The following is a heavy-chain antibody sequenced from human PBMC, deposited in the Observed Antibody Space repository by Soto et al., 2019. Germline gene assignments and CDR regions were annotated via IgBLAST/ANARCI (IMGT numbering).Heavy chain of an antibody. D-gene: IGHD5-18*01. CDR1: GDSVSSNSAA. CDR2: TYYRSKWYN. Sequence: PSQTLSLTCAISGDSVSSNSAAWNWIRQSPSRGLEWLGRTYYRSKWYNDYAVSVKSRITINPDTSKNQFSLQLNSVTPEDTAVYYCARDPRYSYGPTYYYYYGMDVWGQGTTVTVSS. CDR3: ARDPRYSYGPTYYYYYGMDV. V-gene: IGHV6-1*01. J-gene: IGHJ6*02.